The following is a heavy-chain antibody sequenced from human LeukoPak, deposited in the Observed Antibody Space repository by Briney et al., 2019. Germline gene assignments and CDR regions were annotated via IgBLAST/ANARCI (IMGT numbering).Heavy chain of an antibody. CDR3: AKEERGYSYGPPFDY. CDR2: ISYDGSNK. CDR1: GFTFSSYG. D-gene: IGHD5-18*01. V-gene: IGHV3-30*18. Sequence: QPGGSLRLSCAASGFTFSSYGMHWVRQAPGKGLEWVAVISYDGSNKYYADSVKGRFTISRDNSKNTLHLQMNSLRAEDTAVYYCAKEERGYSYGPPFDYWGQGTLVTVSS. J-gene: IGHJ4*02.